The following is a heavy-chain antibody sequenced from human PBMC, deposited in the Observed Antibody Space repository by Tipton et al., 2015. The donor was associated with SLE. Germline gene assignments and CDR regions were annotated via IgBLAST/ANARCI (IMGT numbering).Heavy chain of an antibody. J-gene: IGHJ4*02. V-gene: IGHV3-30*02. CDR1: GFTFSSYG. Sequence: SLRLSCAASGFTFSSYGMHWVRQAPGKGLEWVAFIRYDGSNKSYADSVKGRFTISRDNSKNTLYLQMNSLRAEDTAVDYCGTTYWGGDCYPLGYWGQGTLVTVAS. D-gene: IGHD2-21*02. CDR2: IRYDGSNK. CDR3: GTTYWGGDCYPLGY.